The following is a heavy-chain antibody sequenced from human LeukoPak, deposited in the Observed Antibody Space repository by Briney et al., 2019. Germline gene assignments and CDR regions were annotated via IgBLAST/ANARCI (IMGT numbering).Heavy chain of an antibody. D-gene: IGHD6-19*01. V-gene: IGHV3-23*01. CDR3: AQGFSSGWYPY. J-gene: IGHJ4*02. CDR1: GFSVNSFG. CDR2: ISLNGETT. Sequence: GGSLRLSCAVSGFSVNSFGMSWVRQAPGKGLEWISAISLNGETTWYADSVKGRFTISRDNSKNTLYLQLTSLRAEDTAVYYCAQGFSSGWYPYWGQGSLVSVSS.